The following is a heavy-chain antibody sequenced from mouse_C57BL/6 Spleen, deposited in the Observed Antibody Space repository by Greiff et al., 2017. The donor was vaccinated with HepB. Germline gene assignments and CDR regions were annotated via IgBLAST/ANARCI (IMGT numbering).Heavy chain of an antibody. D-gene: IGHD1-1*01. CDR1: GFTFSSYA. CDR2: ISDGGSYT. Sequence: EVQLVESGGGLVKPGGSLKLSCAASGFTFSSYAMSWVRQTPEKRLEWVATISDGGSYTYYPDNVKGRFTISRDNAKNNLYLQMSHLTSEDTAMYYCARAGDGSSPSYAMDYWGQGTSVTVSS. CDR3: ARAGDGSSPSYAMDY. V-gene: IGHV5-4*01. J-gene: IGHJ4*01.